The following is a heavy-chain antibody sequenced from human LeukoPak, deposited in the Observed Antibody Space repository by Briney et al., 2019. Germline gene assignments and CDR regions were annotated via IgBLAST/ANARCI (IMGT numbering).Heavy chain of an antibody. Sequence: ASVKVSCKASGYTFTSYGISWVRQAPGQGLEWMGWISAYNGNTNYAQKLQGRVTMTTDTSTSTAYMELRSLRSDDTAVYYCARGPYYYDSKGNPGDDYWGQGTQVTVSS. CDR1: GYTFTSYG. V-gene: IGHV1-18*01. J-gene: IGHJ4*02. CDR3: ARGPYYYDSKGNPGDDY. CDR2: ISAYNGNT. D-gene: IGHD3-22*01.